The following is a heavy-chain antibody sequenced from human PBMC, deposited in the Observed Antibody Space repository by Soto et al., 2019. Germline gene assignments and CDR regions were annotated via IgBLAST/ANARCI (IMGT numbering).Heavy chain of an antibody. D-gene: IGHD3-10*01. V-gene: IGHV1-18*01. Sequence: APVNGSWKAAGYGFSIDGSSWVRQALGQGLEWMGWISAYNGNTNYAQKLQGRVTMTTDTSTSTAYMELRSLRSDDTAVYYCARSLVRGVYNLFAPWGQGTLVTVSP. J-gene: IGHJ5*02. CDR1: GYGFSIDG. CDR3: ARSLVRGVYNLFAP. CDR2: ISAYNGNT.